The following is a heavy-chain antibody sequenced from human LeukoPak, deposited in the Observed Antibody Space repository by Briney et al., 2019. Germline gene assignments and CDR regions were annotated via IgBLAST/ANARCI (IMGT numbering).Heavy chain of an antibody. CDR1: GITLSNYG. CDR3: AKDGLPRDYGDYPYYFDY. D-gene: IGHD4-17*01. V-gene: IGHV3-23*01. J-gene: IGHJ4*02. CDR2: ISGSGGST. Sequence: GGSLRLSCAVSGITLSNYGMSWVRQAPGKGLEWVSAISGSGGSTYYADSVKGRFTISRDNSKNTLYLQMNSLRAEDTAVYYCAKDGLPRDYGDYPYYFDYWGQGTLVTVSS.